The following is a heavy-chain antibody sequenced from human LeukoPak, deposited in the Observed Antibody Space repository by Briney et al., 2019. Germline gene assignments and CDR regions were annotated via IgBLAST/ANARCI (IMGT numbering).Heavy chain of an antibody. CDR1: GDSINSHY. CDR2: IYTRGST. Sequence: SETLSLTCTVSGDSINSHYWSWIRQPPGKGLEWIGFIYTRGSTNYNPSLKSRVTMSGDTSKNQVSLTLNSVTAADTAVYYCARTARRITMIVVVTDAFDIWGQGTMVTVSS. V-gene: IGHV4-4*09. J-gene: IGHJ3*02. D-gene: IGHD3-22*01. CDR3: ARTARRITMIVVVTDAFDI.